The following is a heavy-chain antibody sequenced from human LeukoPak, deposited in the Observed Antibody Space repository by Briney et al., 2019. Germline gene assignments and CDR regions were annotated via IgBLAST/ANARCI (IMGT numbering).Heavy chain of an antibody. CDR3: ARQERGYSYGYNAFDI. J-gene: IGHJ3*02. CDR1: GGSISSGGYS. V-gene: IGHV4-30-2*01. Sequence: SQTLSLTCAVSGGSISSGGYSWSWIRQPPGKGLEWIGYIYHSGSTYYNPSLKSRVTISVDRSKNQFSLKLSSVTAADTAVYYCARQERGYSYGYNAFDIWGQGTMVTVSS. D-gene: IGHD5-18*01. CDR2: IYHSGST.